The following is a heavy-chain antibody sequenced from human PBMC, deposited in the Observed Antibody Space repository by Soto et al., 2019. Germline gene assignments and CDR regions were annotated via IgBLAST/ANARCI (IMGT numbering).Heavy chain of an antibody. Sequence: GESLKISCKGSGYSFTSYWISGVRQMPGKGLEWMGRIDPSDSYTNYSPSFQGHVTISADKSISTAYLQWSSLKASDTAMYYCARQGYSSSSRAFYYYYGMDVWGQGTTVTV. CDR2: IDPSDSYT. CDR1: GYSFTSYW. D-gene: IGHD6-6*01. V-gene: IGHV5-10-1*01. J-gene: IGHJ6*02. CDR3: ARQGYSSSSRAFYYYYGMDV.